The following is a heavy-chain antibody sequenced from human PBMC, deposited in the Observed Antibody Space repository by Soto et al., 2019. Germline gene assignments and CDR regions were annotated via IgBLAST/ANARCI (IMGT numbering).Heavy chain of an antibody. J-gene: IGHJ6*02. V-gene: IGHV3-30*03. CDR2: ISYDGSNK. CDR1: GFTFSSYG. CDR3: ARDSLEGVTIFGVVILGSGLYGMDV. Sequence: GGSVRLSCAASGFTFSSYGMHWVRQAPGKGLEWVAVISYDGSNKYYADSVKGRFTISRDNSKNTLYLQMNSLRAEDTAVYYCARDSLEGVTIFGVVILGSGLYGMDVWGQGTTVTVSS. D-gene: IGHD3-3*01.